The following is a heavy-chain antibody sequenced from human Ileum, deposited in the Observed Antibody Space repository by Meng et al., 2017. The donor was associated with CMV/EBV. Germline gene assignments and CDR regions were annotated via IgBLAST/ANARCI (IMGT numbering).Heavy chain of an antibody. V-gene: IGHV4-4*07. CDR3: ARAAARGVPVDL. D-gene: IGHD3-10*01. CDR1: GGSLTSYY. J-gene: IGHJ4*02. CDR2: IHPTGTT. Sequence: QLHLAESGPSLLQPSETLSLTCTVPGGSLTSYYWTWIRQPAGKGLEWIGRIHPTGTTDDNPSLRSRVSMSLDKSKNQFSLKLTSATTADTAVYYCARAAARGVPVDLWGQGTLVTVSS.